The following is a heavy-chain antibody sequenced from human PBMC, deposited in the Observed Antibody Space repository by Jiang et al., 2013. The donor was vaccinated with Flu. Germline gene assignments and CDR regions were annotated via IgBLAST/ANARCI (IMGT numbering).Heavy chain of an antibody. CDR3: ARVPLPAHIDYYDSSGYHNWFDP. CDR1: GFTFSSYA. CDR2: ISYDGSNK. D-gene: IGHD3-22*01. V-gene: IGHV3-30-3*01. J-gene: IGHJ5*02. Sequence: PGRSLRLSCAASGFTFSSYAMHWVRQAPGKGLEWVAVISYDGSNKYYADSVKGRFTISRDNSKNTLYLQMNSLRAEDTAVYYCARVPLPAHIDYYDSSGYHNWFDPWGQGTLVTVSS.